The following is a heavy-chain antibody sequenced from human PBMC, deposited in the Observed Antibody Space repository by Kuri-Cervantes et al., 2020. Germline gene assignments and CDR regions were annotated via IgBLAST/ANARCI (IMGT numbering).Heavy chain of an antibody. CDR2: INAGNGNT. CDR1: GYTLTELS. CDR3: ARSVAAASRLTNGMDV. Sequence: ASVKVSCKVSGYTLTELSMHWVRQAPGKGLEWMGWINAGNGNTKYSQKFQGRVTITRDTSASTAYMELSSLRSEDTAVYYCARSVAAASRLTNGMDVWGQGTTVTVSS. J-gene: IGHJ6*02. V-gene: IGHV1-3*01. D-gene: IGHD6-13*01.